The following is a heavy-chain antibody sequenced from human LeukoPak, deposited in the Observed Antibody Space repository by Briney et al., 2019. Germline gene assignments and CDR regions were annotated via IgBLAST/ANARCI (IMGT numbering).Heavy chain of an antibody. CDR1: GITFSTYA. V-gene: IGHV3-64D*06. J-gene: IGHJ4*02. CDR3: LRDATGAGDF. CDR2: ISTNGGST. D-gene: IGHD3-10*01. Sequence: GGSLRLSCSASGITFSTYAMYWVRQAPGKGLEYVSAISTNGGSTYYADSVKGRFTISRDNSKNTLYLQMSGLRTEDTAVYYCLRDATGAGDFWGQGTLVTVSS.